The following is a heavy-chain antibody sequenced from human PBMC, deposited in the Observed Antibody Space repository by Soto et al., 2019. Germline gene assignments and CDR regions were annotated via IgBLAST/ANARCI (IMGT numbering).Heavy chain of an antibody. CDR3: ARTGVGCSGGSCYSLGAFDI. J-gene: IGHJ3*02. CDR1: GYTFTGYY. Sequence: GASVKVSCKASGYTFTGYYMHWVRQAPGQGLEWMGWINPNSGGTNYAQKFQGWVTMTRDTSINTAYMELSRLRSDDTAVYYCARTGVGCSGGSCYSLGAFDIRGQGTMVTVSS. CDR2: INPNSGGT. D-gene: IGHD2-15*01. V-gene: IGHV1-2*04.